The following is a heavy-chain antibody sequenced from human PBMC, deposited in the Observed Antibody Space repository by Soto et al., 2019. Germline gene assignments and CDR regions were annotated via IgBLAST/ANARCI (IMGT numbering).Heavy chain of an antibody. CDR1: GFIFDNYA. Sequence: EVKLSESGGGFIPPGASARLSCITSGFIFDNYAMSWVRQSPRRGLEWVAAISGSGDATYYTQSVQGRFIISRDKSKKTVFLQMNNLRAEDTAVYYCAKGRYFDSSGGCANYWGLGTLVTVSS. CDR2: ISGSGDAT. CDR3: AKGRYFDSSGGCANY. V-gene: IGHV3-23*01. D-gene: IGHD3-22*01. J-gene: IGHJ4*02.